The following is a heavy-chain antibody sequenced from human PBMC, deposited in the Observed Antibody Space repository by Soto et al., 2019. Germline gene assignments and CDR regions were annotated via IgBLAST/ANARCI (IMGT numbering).Heavy chain of an antibody. CDR3: ARDSSTSYAYSSGPKSDAFDI. D-gene: IGHD2-2*01. CDR2: ISAYNGNT. J-gene: IGHJ3*02. V-gene: IGHV1-18*01. CDR1: GYTFTSYG. Sequence: ASVKVSCKASGYTFTSYGISWVRQAPGQGLEWMGWISAYNGNTNYAQKLQGRVTMTTDTSTSTAYMELRSLRSDDTAVYYCARDSSTSYAYSSGPKSDAFDIWGQGTMVT.